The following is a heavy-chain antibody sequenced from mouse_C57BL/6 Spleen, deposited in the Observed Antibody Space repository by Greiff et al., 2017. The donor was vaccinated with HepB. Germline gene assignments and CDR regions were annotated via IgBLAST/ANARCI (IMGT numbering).Heavy chain of an antibody. CDR2: IYPGSGST. J-gene: IGHJ4*01. CDR3: ARSPYYYLPYAMDY. D-gene: IGHD1-1*01. CDR1: GYTFTSYW. V-gene: IGHV1-55*01. Sequence: QVQLQQPGAELVKPGASVKMSCKASGYTFTSYWITWVKQRPGQGLEWIGDIYPGSGSTNYNEKFKSKATLTVDTSSSTAYMQLSSLTSEDSAVYYCARSPYYYLPYAMDYWGQGTSVTVSS.